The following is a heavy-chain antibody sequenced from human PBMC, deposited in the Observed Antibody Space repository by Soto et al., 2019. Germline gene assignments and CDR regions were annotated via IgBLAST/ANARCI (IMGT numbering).Heavy chain of an antibody. CDR2: MNHNGST. Sequence: SPTLSLPCAVYGGSLSGFYWSWIVQTPGKGLEWIGQMNHNGSTSANPSLKSRVSISADTSKNQFSLKLTSLSAADTAIYFCARGSFFYYGMDVWGQGTTVTVSS. V-gene: IGHV4-34*01. CDR1: GGSLSGFY. CDR3: ARGSFFYYGMDV. J-gene: IGHJ6*02.